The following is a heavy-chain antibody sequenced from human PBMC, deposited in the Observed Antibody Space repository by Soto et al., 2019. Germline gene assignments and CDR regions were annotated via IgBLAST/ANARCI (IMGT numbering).Heavy chain of an antibody. CDR1: GGTFSSYA. D-gene: IGHD1-1*01. Sequence: SVKVSCKASGGTFSSYAISWVRQAPGQGLEWMGGIIPIFGTANYAQKFQGRVTITADESTSTAYMELSSLRSEDTAVYYCAREGTGTTHYFDYWGQGTLVTVSS. CDR3: AREGTGTTHYFDY. CDR2: IIPIFGTA. J-gene: IGHJ4*02. V-gene: IGHV1-69*13.